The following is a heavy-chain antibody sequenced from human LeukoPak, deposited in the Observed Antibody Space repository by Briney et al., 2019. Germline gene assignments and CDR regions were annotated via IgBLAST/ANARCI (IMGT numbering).Heavy chain of an antibody. V-gene: IGHV4-34*01. CDR3: ARELSGYSYGYYLY. Sequence: TSETLSLTCAVYGGSFSGYYWSWIRQPPGKGLEWIGEINHSGSTNYNPSLKSRVTISVDTSKNQFSLKLSSVTAADTAVYYCARELSGYSYGYYLYWGQGTLVTVSS. D-gene: IGHD5-18*01. CDR2: INHSGST. CDR1: GGSFSGYY. J-gene: IGHJ4*02.